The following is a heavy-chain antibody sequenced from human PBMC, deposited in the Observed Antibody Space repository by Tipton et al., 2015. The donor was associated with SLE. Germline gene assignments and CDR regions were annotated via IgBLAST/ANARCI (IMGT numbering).Heavy chain of an antibody. D-gene: IGHD3-3*01. CDR1: GFTFSDYY. Sequence: SLRLSCAASGFTFSDYYMSWIRQAPGKGLEWVSYISSSSSYTNYADSVKGRFTISRDNAKNSLYLQMNSLRAEDTAVYYCARGLESFGVVIRPVPFDYWRQGTLVSVAS. CDR3: ARGLESFGVVIRPVPFDY. V-gene: IGHV3-11*06. J-gene: IGHJ4*02. CDR2: ISSSSSYT.